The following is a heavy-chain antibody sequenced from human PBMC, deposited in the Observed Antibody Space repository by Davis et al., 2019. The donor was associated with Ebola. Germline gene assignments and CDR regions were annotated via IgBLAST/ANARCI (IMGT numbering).Heavy chain of an antibody. D-gene: IGHD1-7*01. CDR3: ARGSISGTRDYFYYFIDV. J-gene: IGHJ6*03. V-gene: IGHV4-34*01. CDR2: IYHSGTT. Sequence: PSETLSLTCAAYGGSFSGYYWTWIRQSPGKGLEWIGEIYHSGTTNYNPSLKSRVTISVDTSKDQFSLKLSSVTAADTAVYYCARGSISGTRDYFYYFIDVWGKGTTVTVSS. CDR1: GGSFSGYY.